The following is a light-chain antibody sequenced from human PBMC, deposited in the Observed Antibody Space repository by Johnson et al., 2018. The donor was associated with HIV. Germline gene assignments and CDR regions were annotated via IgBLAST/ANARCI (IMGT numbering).Light chain of an antibody. CDR2: KND. V-gene: IGLV1-51*02. Sequence: QSVLTQSPSVSAAPGQKVTISCSGSSSTIGNNDVSWYQLLPGTAPKLLIYKNDQRPSGIPDRFSGSKSGTSATLGITGLQTGDEADYYCGTWDTSLSVGGGFGTGTKVTVL. CDR3: GTWDTSLSVGGG. CDR1: SSTIGNND. J-gene: IGLJ1*01.